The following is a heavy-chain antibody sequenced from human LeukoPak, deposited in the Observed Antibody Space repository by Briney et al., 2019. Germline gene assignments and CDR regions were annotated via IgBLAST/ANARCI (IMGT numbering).Heavy chain of an antibody. Sequence: GGSLRLSCAASGFTVSSNYMSWVRQAPGKGLEWISYISSSNTIYYADSVKGRFTISRDNAKNSLYLQMNSLRAEDTAMYYCARGGHYWGQGTLVTVSS. CDR2: ISSSNTI. J-gene: IGHJ4*02. D-gene: IGHD3-10*01. V-gene: IGHV3-69-1*01. CDR3: ARGGHY. CDR1: GFTVSSNY.